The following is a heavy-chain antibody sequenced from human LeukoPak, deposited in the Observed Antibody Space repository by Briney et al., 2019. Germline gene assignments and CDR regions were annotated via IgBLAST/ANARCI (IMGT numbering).Heavy chain of an antibody. Sequence: ASVKVSCKASGYTFTGYYMHWVRQAPGQGLEWMGWINPNSGGTNYAQKFQGRVTMTRDTSISTAYMELSRLKSEDTAVYYCARVRDGYNDAYDMWGQGTMVTVSS. CDR2: INPNSGGT. D-gene: IGHD5-24*01. J-gene: IGHJ3*02. V-gene: IGHV1-2*02. CDR1: GYTFTGYY. CDR3: ARVRDGYNDAYDM.